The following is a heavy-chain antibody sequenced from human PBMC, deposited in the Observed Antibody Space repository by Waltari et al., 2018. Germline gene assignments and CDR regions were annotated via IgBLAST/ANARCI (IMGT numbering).Heavy chain of an antibody. CDR3: ARANWNHGDYFDY. V-gene: IGHV4-61*02. CDR2: IYTSGST. Sequence: QVQLQESGPGLVKPSQTLSLTCTVSGGSISSGSYYWSWIRQPAGKGLEWIGRIYTSGSTNYNPSLKSRVTISVDTSKNQFSLKLSSVTAADTAVYYCARANWNHGDYFDYWGQGTLVTVSS. D-gene: IGHD1-1*01. J-gene: IGHJ4*02. CDR1: GGSISSGSYY.